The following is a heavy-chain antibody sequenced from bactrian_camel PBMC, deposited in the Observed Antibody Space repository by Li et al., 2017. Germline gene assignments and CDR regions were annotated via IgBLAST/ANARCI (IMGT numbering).Heavy chain of an antibody. J-gene: IGHJ7*01. D-gene: IGHD1*01. V-gene: IGHV3S6*01. CDR1: GFTFSRYG. CDR2: IRHDGSSA. Sequence: HVQLVESGGGLVQPGGSLRLSCAASGFTFSRYGMDWVRQAPGKGLEWVSGIRHDGSSAYYADSVKGRFAISRDNAKNTMYLQMVGLKTEDTAVYYCTRHIGWWAMDNWGNGTQVTVS.